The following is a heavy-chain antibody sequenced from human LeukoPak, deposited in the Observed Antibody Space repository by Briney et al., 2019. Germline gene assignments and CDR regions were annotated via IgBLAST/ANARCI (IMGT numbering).Heavy chain of an antibody. V-gene: IGHV3-23*01. CDR2: ISGSGGST. D-gene: IGHD3-22*01. CDR3: AKPTTYYYDSSGYYGFDY. J-gene: IGHJ4*02. CDR1: GFTFSSYA. Sequence: PGGSLRLSCAASGFTFSSYAMSWVRQAPGKGLEWVSTISGSGGSTYYADSVKGRFTISRDNSKNTLYLQMNSLRAEDTAVYYCAKPTTYYYDSSGYYGFDYWGQGTLVTVSS.